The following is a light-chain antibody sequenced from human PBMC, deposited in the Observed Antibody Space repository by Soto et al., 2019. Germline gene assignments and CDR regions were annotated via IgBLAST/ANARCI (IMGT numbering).Light chain of an antibody. Sequence: YELTQPLSVSVALGQTARITCGGNNIGSKNVHWYQQKPGQAPVLVIYRDSNRPSGIPERFSGSNSGNTATLTISRAQAGDEADYYCQVWDSSTARGVFGTGTKVTVL. CDR3: QVWDSSTARGV. CDR2: RDS. V-gene: IGLV3-9*01. J-gene: IGLJ1*01. CDR1: NIGSKN.